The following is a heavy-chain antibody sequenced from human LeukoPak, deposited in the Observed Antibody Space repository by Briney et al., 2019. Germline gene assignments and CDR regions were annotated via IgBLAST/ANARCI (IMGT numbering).Heavy chain of an antibody. J-gene: IGHJ4*02. V-gene: IGHV1-2*02. CDR1: GYTFTGSY. Sequence: ASLKVSCKASGYTFTGSYIHWMRQAPGQGLEWMGWINPNSGATKYAQKFQGRVTVTRDTSTSTAYMELSRLRADDTAEYYCASVEYYAKGVCKYYDLWGQGTLVTVSS. CDR2: INPNSGAT. CDR3: ASVEYYAKGVCKYYDL. D-gene: IGHD2-8*01.